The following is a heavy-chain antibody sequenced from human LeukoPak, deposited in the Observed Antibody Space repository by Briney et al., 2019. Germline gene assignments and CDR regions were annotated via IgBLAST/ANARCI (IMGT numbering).Heavy chain of an antibody. D-gene: IGHD6-13*01. CDR2: ISAYNGNT. Sequence: ASVKVSCKASGYTFTSYGISRVRQAPGQGLEWMGWISAYNGNTNYAQKLQGRVTTTTDTSTSTAYMELRSLRSDDTAVYYCARDFSYSSSWPTFDYWGQGTLVTVSS. CDR1: GYTFTSYG. V-gene: IGHV1-18*01. CDR3: ARDFSYSSSWPTFDY. J-gene: IGHJ4*02.